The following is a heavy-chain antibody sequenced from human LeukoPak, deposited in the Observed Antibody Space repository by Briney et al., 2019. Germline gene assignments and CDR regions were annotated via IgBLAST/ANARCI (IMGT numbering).Heavy chain of an antibody. CDR2: ISGSGFIT. D-gene: IGHD6-13*01. J-gene: IGHJ4*02. CDR3: ANSGSSWYWGY. Sequence: GGSLRLSCAVSGFTFSTYAVTWVRQAPGKGLEWVSSISGSGFITFYADSVKGRFTISRDNSKDTLYLQMNSLRAEDTAVYYCANSGSSWYWGYWGQGTLVTVSS. CDR1: GFTFSTYA. V-gene: IGHV3-23*01.